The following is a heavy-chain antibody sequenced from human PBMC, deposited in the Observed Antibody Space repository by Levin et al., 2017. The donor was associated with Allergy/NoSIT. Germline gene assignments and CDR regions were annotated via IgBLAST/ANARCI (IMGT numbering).Heavy chain of an antibody. CDR1: EFTFSMYR. D-gene: IGHD2-21*02. CDR3: ARDRCSGDCFVDS. V-gene: IGHV3-7*01. Sequence: PGGSLRLSCLASEFTFSMYRMSWVRQAPGKGLQWVANIKQDGSEKKYVDSVEGRFTISRDNAKNLVSLHMDGLKVEDTGVYFCARDRCSGDCFVDSWGQGTLVTVSS. J-gene: IGHJ4*02. CDR2: IKQDGSEK.